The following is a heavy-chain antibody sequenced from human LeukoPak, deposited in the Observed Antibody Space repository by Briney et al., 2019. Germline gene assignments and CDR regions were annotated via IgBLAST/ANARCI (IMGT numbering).Heavy chain of an antibody. D-gene: IGHD1-26*01. Sequence: SVKVSCKASGGTFSSYAISWVRQAPGQGLEWMGGIIPIFGTANYAQKFQGRVTITADESTSTAYMELSSLRSEDTAVYYCARVPSGSYLDAFDIWGQGTMVTVSS. CDR1: GGTFSSYA. V-gene: IGHV1-69*01. CDR3: ARVPSGSYLDAFDI. J-gene: IGHJ3*02. CDR2: IIPIFGTA.